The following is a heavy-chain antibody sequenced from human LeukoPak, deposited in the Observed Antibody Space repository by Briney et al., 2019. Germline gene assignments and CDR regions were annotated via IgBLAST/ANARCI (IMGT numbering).Heavy chain of an antibody. CDR2: ISWNGGRI. J-gene: IGHJ4*02. CDR1: GFTFSDYT. CDR3: ARDPGAFPYFFDC. V-gene: IGHV3-9*01. D-gene: IGHD4/OR15-4a*01. Sequence: GGSLRLSCSASGFTFSDYTMHWVRQAPGKGLEWVGGISWNGGRIGYADSVRGRFTISRDNSKNTLYLQMNSLRVEDTAVYFCARDPGAFPYFFDCWGQGTLVTVSS.